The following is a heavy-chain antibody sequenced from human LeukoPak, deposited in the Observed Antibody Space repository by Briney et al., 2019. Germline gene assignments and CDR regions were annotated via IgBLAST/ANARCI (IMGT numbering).Heavy chain of an antibody. D-gene: IGHD2-2*01. CDR1: GGAISSCY. CDR3: ARGDGYCSSTSCLLHFDY. V-gene: IGHV4-59*01. J-gene: IGHJ4*02. Sequence: PSETLSLTCTVSGGAISSCYWSWIRQPPGKGLEWIGYIYYSGSTNYNPSLKSRVTISVDTSKNQFSLKLSSVTAADTAVYYCARGDGYCSSTSCLLHFDYWGQGTLVTDSS. CDR2: IYYSGST.